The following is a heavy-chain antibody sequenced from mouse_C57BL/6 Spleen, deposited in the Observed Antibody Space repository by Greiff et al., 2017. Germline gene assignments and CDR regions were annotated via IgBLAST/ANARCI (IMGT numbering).Heavy chain of an antibody. CDR1: GFTFSDYG. V-gene: IGHV5-17*01. Sequence: DVKLVESGGGLVKPGGSLKFSCAASGFTFSDYGMHWVRQAPEKGLAWVAYISSGSSTIYYADTVKGRFTISRDNAKNTLFLQMTSLRSEDAAMYYGASNYDSTSGFAYWGRGVLVTVSA. CDR3: ASNYDSTSGFAY. CDR2: ISSGSSTI. D-gene: IGHD1-1*01. J-gene: IGHJ3*01.